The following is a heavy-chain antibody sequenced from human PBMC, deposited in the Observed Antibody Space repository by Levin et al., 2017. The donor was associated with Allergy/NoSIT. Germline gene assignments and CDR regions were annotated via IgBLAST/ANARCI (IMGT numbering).Heavy chain of an antibody. CDR1: GYTFTGYY. CDR3: ARAGSTSFYYYYYYYMDV. V-gene: IGHV1-2*02. Sequence: ASVKVSCKASGYTFTGYYMHWVRQAPGQGLEWMGWINPNSGGTNYAQKFQGRVTMTRDTSISTAYMELSRLRSDDTAVYYCARAGSTSFYYYYYYYMDVWGKGTTVTVSS. CDR2: INPNSGGT. D-gene: IGHD2-2*01. J-gene: IGHJ6*03.